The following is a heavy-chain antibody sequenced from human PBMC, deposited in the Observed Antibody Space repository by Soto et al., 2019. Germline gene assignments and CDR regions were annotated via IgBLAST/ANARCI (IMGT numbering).Heavy chain of an antibody. J-gene: IGHJ6*02. D-gene: IGHD6-13*01. CDR1: GYTFTGHY. Sequence: ASVKVSCKASGYTFTGHYMHWVRQAPGQGLEWMGWSNPNSGGTNYAQKFQGWVTMTRDTSISTAYMELSRLRSDDTAVYYCAKTIAAAGSYGMDVWGQGTTVTVSS. V-gene: IGHV1-2*04. CDR2: SNPNSGGT. CDR3: AKTIAAAGSYGMDV.